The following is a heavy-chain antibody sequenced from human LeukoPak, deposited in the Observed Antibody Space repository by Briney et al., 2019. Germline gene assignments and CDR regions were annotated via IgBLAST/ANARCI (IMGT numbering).Heavy chain of an antibody. CDR1: GYTFTGYY. D-gene: IGHD6-13*01. Sequence: GASMKVSCKASGYTFTGYYMHWVRQAPGQGLEWMGWINPNSGGTNYAQKFQGRVTMTRDTSISTAYMELSRLRSDDTAVYYCARDYSIAAAGLGLDYWGQGTLVTVSS. CDR3: ARDYSIAAAGLGLDY. CDR2: INPNSGGT. V-gene: IGHV1-2*02. J-gene: IGHJ4*02.